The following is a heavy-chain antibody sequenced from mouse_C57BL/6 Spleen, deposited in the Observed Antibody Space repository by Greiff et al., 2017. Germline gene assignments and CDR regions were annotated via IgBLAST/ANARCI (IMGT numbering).Heavy chain of an antibody. Sequence: VQLQQSGAELVKPGASVKMSCKASGYTFTSYWITWVKQRPGQGLEWIGDIYPGSGSTNYNEKFKSKATLTVDTSSSTAYMQLSSLTSEDSAVYYCARSPYYYGSSSFVDYWGQGTTLTVSS. CDR2: IYPGSGST. CDR3: ARSPYYYGSSSFVDY. CDR1: GYTFTSYW. D-gene: IGHD1-1*01. J-gene: IGHJ2*01. V-gene: IGHV1-55*01.